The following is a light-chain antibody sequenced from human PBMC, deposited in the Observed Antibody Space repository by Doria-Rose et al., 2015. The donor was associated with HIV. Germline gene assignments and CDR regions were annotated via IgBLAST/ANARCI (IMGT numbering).Light chain of an antibody. CDR3: QSYDSGLSVYV. J-gene: IGLJ1*01. Sequence: QSVLTQPPSVSGAPGQRVAISCTGSSSNIGAGFDVNWYQQFPGTAPKLLIHGNTNRPSGVLDRFSGSKSGTSASLAISGLRAEDEADYYCQSYDSGLSVYVFGTGTKVTVL. V-gene: IGLV1-40*01. CDR1: SSNIGAGFD. CDR2: GNT.